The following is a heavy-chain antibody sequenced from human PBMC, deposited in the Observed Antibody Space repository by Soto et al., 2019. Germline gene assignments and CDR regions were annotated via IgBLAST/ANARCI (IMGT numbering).Heavy chain of an antibody. CDR3: AADPMDDYNAFNS. Sequence: QVQLQESGPGLVKPSGTLSLTCAVSGASISSSNWWSWVRQPPGKGLGWIGEIDRSGTTHYNPSLKSRVTISVDKSNSQFSLNLNSVTAADTAIYYCAADPMDDYNAFNSWGQGTLVTVSS. D-gene: IGHD4-4*01. J-gene: IGHJ4*02. V-gene: IGHV4-4*02. CDR2: IDRSGTT. CDR1: GASISSSNW.